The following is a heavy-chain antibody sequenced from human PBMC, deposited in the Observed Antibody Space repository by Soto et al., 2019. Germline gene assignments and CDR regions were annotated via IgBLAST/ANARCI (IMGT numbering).Heavy chain of an antibody. CDR2: ISGSGGST. Sequence: GGSLRLSCAASGFTFSSYAMSWVRQAPGKGLEWVSAISGSGGSTYYADSVKGRFTISRGNSKNTLYLQMNSLRAEDTAVYYCAKDRIAARRQVPFDYWGQGTLVTVSS. CDR1: GFTFSSYA. J-gene: IGHJ4*02. D-gene: IGHD6-6*01. CDR3: AKDRIAARRQVPFDY. V-gene: IGHV3-23*01.